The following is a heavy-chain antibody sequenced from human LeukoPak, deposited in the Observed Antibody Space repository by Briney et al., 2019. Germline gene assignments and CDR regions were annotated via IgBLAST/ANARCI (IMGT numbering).Heavy chain of an antibody. CDR2: ISGSGGST. D-gene: IGHD2-21*01. Sequence: GGSLRLSCAASGFTFSSYAMSWVRQAPGKGLEWVSAISGSGGSTYYADSVKGRFTISRDNSKNTLYLQMDSLRAEDTAVYYCAKGSLGSSTSSDCCPLDYWGQGALVTVSS. V-gene: IGHV3-23*01. CDR1: GFTFSSYA. J-gene: IGHJ4*02. CDR3: AKGSLGSSTSSDCCPLDY.